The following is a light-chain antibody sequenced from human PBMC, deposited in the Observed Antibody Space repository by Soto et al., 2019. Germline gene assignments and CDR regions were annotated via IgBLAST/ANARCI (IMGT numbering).Light chain of an antibody. J-gene: IGKJ4*01. Sequence: IVFTHSPDTLSFSPWSRSTFSFRASQSVSSNLAWYQQKPGQAPRLLIYGASSRATGIPDRFSGGGSGTDFTLTISRLEPEDFAVYYCQQFSSYPLTFGGGTKVDIK. V-gene: IGKV3-20*01. CDR2: GAS. CDR3: QQFSSYPLT. CDR1: QSVSSN.